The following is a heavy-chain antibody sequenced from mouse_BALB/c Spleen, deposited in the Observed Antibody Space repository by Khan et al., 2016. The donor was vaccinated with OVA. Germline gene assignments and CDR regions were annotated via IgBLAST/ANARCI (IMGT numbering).Heavy chain of an antibody. V-gene: IGHV2-2*01. CDR2: IWSGGNT. J-gene: IGHJ3*01. CDR3: ARYSYMYDFTC. CDR1: GFSLSTYG. D-gene: IGHD2-14*01. Sequence: QVQLKQSGPGLVQPSQSLSITCTVSGFSLSTYGVHWVRQSPGKGLEWLGVIWSGGNTDYNAPFMSRLNITKDKSKTHVFFRMDSLQPDDTAIYYCARYSYMYDFTCWGPGTLVTVSA.